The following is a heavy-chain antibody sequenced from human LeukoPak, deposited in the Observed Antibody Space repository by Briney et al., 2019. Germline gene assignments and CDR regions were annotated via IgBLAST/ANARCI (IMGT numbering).Heavy chain of an antibody. CDR1: GGTFSSYA. Sequence: ASVKVSCKASGGTFSSYAISWVRQAPGQGLEWMGWISAYNGNTNYAQKLQGRVTMTTDTSTSTAYMELRSLRSDDTAVYYCARASSGWYLLSDYWGQGTLVTVSS. V-gene: IGHV1-18*01. J-gene: IGHJ4*02. CDR2: ISAYNGNT. D-gene: IGHD6-19*01. CDR3: ARASSGWYLLSDY.